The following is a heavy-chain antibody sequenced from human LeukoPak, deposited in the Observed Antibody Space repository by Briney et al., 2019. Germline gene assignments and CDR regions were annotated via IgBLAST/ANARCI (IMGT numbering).Heavy chain of an antibody. J-gene: IGHJ4*02. CDR2: IKQDGSEK. CDR3: ARDHPPYYFDY. Sequence: GGSLRLSCAASGFTFSSYWMSWVRQAPGKGLEWVANIKQDGSEKCYVDSVKGRFTISRDNAKNSLSLQMNSLRAEDTAVYYCARDHPPYYFDYWGQGALVTVSS. V-gene: IGHV3-7*01. CDR1: GFTFSSYW.